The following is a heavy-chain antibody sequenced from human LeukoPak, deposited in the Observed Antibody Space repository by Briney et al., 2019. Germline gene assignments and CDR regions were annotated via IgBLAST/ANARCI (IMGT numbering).Heavy chain of an antibody. D-gene: IGHD3-10*01. CDR1: GFTFSSYW. CDR3: ARVDVTTMVRGVISEGAFDI. Sequence: PGGSLRLSCAASGFTFSSYWMSWVRQAPGKGLEWVANIKQDGSEKYYVDSVKGRFTISRDNSKNTLYLQMNSLRAEDTAVYYCARVDVTTMVRGVISEGAFDIWGQGTMVTVSS. CDR2: IKQDGSEK. V-gene: IGHV3-7*03. J-gene: IGHJ3*02.